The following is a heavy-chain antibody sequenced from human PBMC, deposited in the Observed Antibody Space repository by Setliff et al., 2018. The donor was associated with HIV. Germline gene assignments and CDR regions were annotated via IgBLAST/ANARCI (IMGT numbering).Heavy chain of an antibody. CDR3: AKDLGGYYGSGSGEWDYYGMDV. V-gene: IGHV3-30*02. Sequence: PGGSLRLSCAASGFTFSFYGMHWVRKAPGKGLEWVAFIRYDDSYNFYADSVKGRFTITRDNSKNTLYLQMNSLIAEDTAVYYCAKDLGGYYGSGSGEWDYYGMDVWGQGTTVTVSS. J-gene: IGHJ6*02. CDR1: GFTFSFYG. CDR2: IRYDDSYN. D-gene: IGHD3-10*01.